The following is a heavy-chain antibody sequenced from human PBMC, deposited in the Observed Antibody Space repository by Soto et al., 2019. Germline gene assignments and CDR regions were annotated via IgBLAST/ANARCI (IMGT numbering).Heavy chain of an antibody. D-gene: IGHD2-15*01. CDR1: GYTFTTYP. Sequence: ASVKVSCKASGYTFTTYPMNWVRQAPGQGLEWMGWISAYNGNTNYARKLQGRVTMTTDTSTSTAYMELRSLRSDDTAVYYCARGLGGNNFDYWGQGTLVTVSS. V-gene: IGHV1-18*01. CDR3: ARGLGGNNFDY. J-gene: IGHJ4*02. CDR2: ISAYNGNT.